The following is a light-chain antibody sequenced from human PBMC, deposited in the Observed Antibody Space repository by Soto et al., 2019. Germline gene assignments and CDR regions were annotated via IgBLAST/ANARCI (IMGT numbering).Light chain of an antibody. V-gene: IGLV1-47*01. Sequence: QSVLTQPPSASGTPGQKFTISCSGSSSNIGGHYVYWYQQLPGTAPKLLMFKNDQRPSGVPDRFFGSKSGTSASLAISGLRSEDEADYYCAAWDDSLRTYVFGTGPSSPS. CDR1: SSNIGGHY. J-gene: IGLJ1*01. CDR2: KND. CDR3: AAWDDSLRTYV.